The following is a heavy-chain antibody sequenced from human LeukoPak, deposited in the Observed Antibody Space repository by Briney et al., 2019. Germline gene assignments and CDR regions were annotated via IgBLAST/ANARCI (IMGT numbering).Heavy chain of an antibody. V-gene: IGHV4-61*05. CDR1: GGSVSSSSYY. D-gene: IGHD3-10*01. J-gene: IGHJ3*02. CDR3: ASYGDAFDI. Sequence: KPSETLSLTCTVSGGSVSSSSYYWGWIRQPPGKGLEWIGYIYYSGSTNYNPSLKSRVTISVDTSKNQFSLKLSSVTAADTAVYYCASYGDAFDIWGQGTMVTVSS. CDR2: IYYSGST.